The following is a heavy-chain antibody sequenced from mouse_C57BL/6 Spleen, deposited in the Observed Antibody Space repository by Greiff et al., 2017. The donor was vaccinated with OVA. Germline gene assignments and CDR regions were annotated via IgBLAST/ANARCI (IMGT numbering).Heavy chain of an antibody. J-gene: IGHJ4*01. CDR1: GFTFSDYY. Sequence: EVKLVESGGGLVQPGGSLKLSCAASGFTFSDYYMYWVRQTPEKRLEWVAYISNGGGSTYYPDTVKGRFTIARDNAKNTLYLQMSRLKSEDTAMYYCARRSYDYEGYYYAMDYWGQGTSVTVSS. D-gene: IGHD2-4*01. CDR3: ARRSYDYEGYYYAMDY. CDR2: ISNGGGST. V-gene: IGHV5-12*01.